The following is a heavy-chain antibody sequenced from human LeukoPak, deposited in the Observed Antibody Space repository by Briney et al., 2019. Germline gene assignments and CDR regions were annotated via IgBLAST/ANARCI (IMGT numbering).Heavy chain of an antibody. CDR2: ISYDETNK. J-gene: IGHJ2*01. CDR1: GFTFTNYA. D-gene: IGHD4-23*01. Sequence: GGSLRPSCAASGFTFTNYAMHWVRQAPGKGLEWVAVISYDETNKYYEDSVKGRFTISRDSSKNTLYLQMSSLRDEDTAVYYCAKNNDYGGSYWYFDLWGRGTLVTVSS. V-gene: IGHV3-30*04. CDR3: AKNNDYGGSYWYFDL.